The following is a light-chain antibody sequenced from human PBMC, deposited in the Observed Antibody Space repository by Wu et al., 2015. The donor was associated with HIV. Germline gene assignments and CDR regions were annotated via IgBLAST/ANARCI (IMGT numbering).Light chain of an antibody. CDR2: GAS. V-gene: IGKV3-15*01. CDR1: QNINTN. Sequence: EIVMTQSPATLSVSPGERATLSCRASQNINTNLAWYQQKPGQAPRLLIYGASTRATGIPARFSGSGSGTEFTISISGLQSEDFAVYYCQQYNNWQTFGQGTKVEIK. J-gene: IGKJ1*01. CDR3: QQYNNWQT.